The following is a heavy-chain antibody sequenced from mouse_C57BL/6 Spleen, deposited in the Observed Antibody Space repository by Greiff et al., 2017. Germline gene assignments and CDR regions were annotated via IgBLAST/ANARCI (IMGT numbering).Heavy chain of an antibody. D-gene: IGHD2-14*01. Sequence: DVQLVESGGGLVKPGGSLKLSCAASGFTFSSYAMSWVRQTPEKRLEWVATISDGGSYTYYPDNVKGRFTISRDNAKNNLYLQMSHLKSEDTAMYYCARDLDRGYAMDYWGQGTSVTVAS. V-gene: IGHV5-4*01. CDR1: GFTFSSYA. J-gene: IGHJ4*01. CDR3: ARDLDRGYAMDY. CDR2: ISDGGSYT.